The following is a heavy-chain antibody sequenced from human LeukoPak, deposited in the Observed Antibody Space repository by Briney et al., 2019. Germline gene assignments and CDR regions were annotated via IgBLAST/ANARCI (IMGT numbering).Heavy chain of an antibody. D-gene: IGHD3-22*01. Sequence: SETLSLTCTVSGGSISDSDYHWGWIRQPPGKGLEWIGSIYYSGSTYYNPSLKSRVTISIDTSKNQFSLRLSSMTAADTAVYYCARIALDYYDSSGYRHDAFDIWGQGTMVTVSS. CDR1: GGSISDSDYH. J-gene: IGHJ3*02. CDR2: IYYSGST. V-gene: IGHV4-39*01. CDR3: ARIALDYYDSSGYRHDAFDI.